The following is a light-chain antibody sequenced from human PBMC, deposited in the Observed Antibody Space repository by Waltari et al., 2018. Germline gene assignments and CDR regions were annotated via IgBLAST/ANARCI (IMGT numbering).Light chain of an antibody. J-gene: IGLJ2*01. Sequence: QLLVPQSPSASASLGAPVKLTCTLSSCLTSSAIAWHPHQAEKGPRFLMRVNSDGEHTKGDGIPDRFSGSSSGAERYLTIYSLQSEDEADYYCQTWDTNIVVFGGGTKVTVL. CDR2: VNSDGEH. V-gene: IGLV4-69*01. CDR3: QTWDTNIVV. CDR1: SCLTSSA.